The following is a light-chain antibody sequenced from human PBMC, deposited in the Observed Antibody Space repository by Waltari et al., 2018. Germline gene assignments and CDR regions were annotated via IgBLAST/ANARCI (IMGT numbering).Light chain of an antibody. CDR3: QSTDSSAVYVV. J-gene: IGLJ2*01. Sequence: RGRTPILLCYKDTGRPSRIPERFAGSTSGTTVTLTITGVQAEDEADYYCQSTDSSAVYVVFGGGTKLTVL. V-gene: IGLV3-25*03. CDR2: KDT.